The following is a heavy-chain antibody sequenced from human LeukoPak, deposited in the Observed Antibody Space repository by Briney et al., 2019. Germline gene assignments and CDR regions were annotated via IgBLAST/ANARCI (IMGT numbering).Heavy chain of an antibody. V-gene: IGHV3-48*01. CDR2: ISSSSSTI. Sequence: GGSLRLSCAASRFTFSSSTMNWVRQAPGKGLEWVSYISSSSSTIYYADSVKGRFTISRDNAKNSLYLQMNSLRAEDTAVYYCARDPTTDYYYYYMDVWGKGTTVTVSS. J-gene: IGHJ6*03. CDR1: RFTFSSST. CDR3: ARDPTTDYYYYYMDV. D-gene: IGHD5-12*01.